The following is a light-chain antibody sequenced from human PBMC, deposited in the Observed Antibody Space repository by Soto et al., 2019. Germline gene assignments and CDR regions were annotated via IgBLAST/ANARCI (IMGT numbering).Light chain of an antibody. CDR1: SSDVGGYNY. CDR2: DVS. CDR3: CSYAGSYTVL. V-gene: IGLV2-11*01. Sequence: QSVLTQPRSVSGSPGQSVTISCTGTSSDVGGYNYVSWYQQHPGKAPKLMIYDVSKRPSGVPDRFSGSKSGNTASLTISGIQAEDEADYYCCSYAGSYTVLFGGGTKVTVL. J-gene: IGLJ2*01.